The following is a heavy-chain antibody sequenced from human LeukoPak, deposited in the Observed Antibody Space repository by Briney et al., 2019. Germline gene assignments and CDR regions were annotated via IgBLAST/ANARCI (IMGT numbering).Heavy chain of an antibody. J-gene: IGHJ6*02. Sequence: ASVKVSCKASGYTFTSYGISWVRQAPGQGLEWMGWISAYNGNTNYAQKLQGRVTMTTDTSTSTAYMELRSLRSDDTAVYYCARVEGCSWYVPYYYYYGMDVWGQGTTVTVSS. V-gene: IGHV1-18*01. CDR3: ARVEGCSWYVPYYYYYGMDV. CDR1: GYTFTSYG. CDR2: ISAYNGNT. D-gene: IGHD6-13*01.